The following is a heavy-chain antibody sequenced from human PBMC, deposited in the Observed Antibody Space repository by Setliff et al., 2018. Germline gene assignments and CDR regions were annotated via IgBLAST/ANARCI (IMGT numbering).Heavy chain of an antibody. CDR1: GGTLSSYA. D-gene: IGHD6-19*01. J-gene: IGHJ1*01. V-gene: IGHV1-69*06. CDR2: IIPIFGTA. Sequence: RASVKVSCKASGGTLSSYAITWVRQAPGQGLEWMGRIIPIFGTANYAQKFQGRVTITADKSTSTAYMELSSLRSEDTAVYYCARDPWQWLTTFTSAEYFQHWGQGTLVTVS. CDR3: ARDPWQWLTTFTSAEYFQH.